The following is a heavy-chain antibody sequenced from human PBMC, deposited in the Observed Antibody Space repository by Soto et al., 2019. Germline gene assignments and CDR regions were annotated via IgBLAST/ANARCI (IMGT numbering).Heavy chain of an antibody. V-gene: IGHV3-9*01. CDR3: AKDISSSSAFDP. D-gene: IGHD6-6*01. CDR2: ISWNSGSI. Sequence: PGGSLRLSCAASGFTFDDYAMHWVRQAPGKGLEWVSGISWNSGSIGYADSVKGRFTISRDNAKNSLYLQMNSLRAEDTALYYCAKDISSSSAFDPWGQGTLVTVSS. J-gene: IGHJ5*02. CDR1: GFTFDDYA.